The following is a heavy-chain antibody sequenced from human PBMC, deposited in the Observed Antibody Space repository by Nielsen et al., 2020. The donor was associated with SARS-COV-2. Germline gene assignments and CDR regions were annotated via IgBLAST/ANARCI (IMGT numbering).Heavy chain of an antibody. Sequence: GESLKISCAASGFTFRNYGMNWVRQAPGKGLAWVAHINSDGSRTTYADSVKGRFTISRDNARDTLDLQMSSLTAEDTAVYYCVRVRDDGYYYDSGPFDYWGQGALVTVSS. J-gene: IGHJ4*02. CDR3: VRVRDDGYYYDSGPFDY. CDR1: GFTFRNYG. D-gene: IGHD3-10*01. CDR2: INSDGSRT. V-gene: IGHV3-74*03.